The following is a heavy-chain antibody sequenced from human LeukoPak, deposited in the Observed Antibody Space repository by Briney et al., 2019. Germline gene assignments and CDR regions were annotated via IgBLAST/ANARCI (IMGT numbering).Heavy chain of an antibody. CDR2: ISGSGGST. V-gene: IGHV3-23*01. J-gene: IGHJ4*02. CDR1: GITFSSYA. D-gene: IGHD2-2*01. CDR3: AKENRYCSSTSCYPVLDY. Sequence: PGGSLRLSCAASGITFSSYAMSWVRQAPGKGLEWVSAISGSGGSTYYADSVKGRFTISRDNSKNTLYLQMNSLRAEDTAVYYCAKENRYCSSTSCYPVLDYWGQGTLVTVSS.